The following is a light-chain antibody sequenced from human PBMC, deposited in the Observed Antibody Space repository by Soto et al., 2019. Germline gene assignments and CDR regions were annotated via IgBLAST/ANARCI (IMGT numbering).Light chain of an antibody. CDR1: QGVGSK. J-gene: IGKJ1*01. V-gene: IGKV3-15*01. CDR3: QQYNDWPRT. CDR2: GAS. Sequence: EVLMTQSPGTLSVSPGEGATLSCRASQGVGSKLAWYQQKLGQAPRLLIYGASTRATGIPARFSGRGSGTEFTLTISSLQSEDFAVYCCQQYNDWPRTFGQGTKVEVK.